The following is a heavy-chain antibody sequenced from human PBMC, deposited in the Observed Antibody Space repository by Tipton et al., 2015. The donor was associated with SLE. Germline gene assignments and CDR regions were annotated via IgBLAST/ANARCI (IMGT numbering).Heavy chain of an antibody. CDR2: IYYSGST. V-gene: IGHV4-30-4*01. Sequence: TLSLTCTVSGGSISSGDYYWSWIRQPPGKGLEWIGYIYYSGSTYYNPSLKSRVTISADTSKNQFSLKLNSVTAADTAVYYCARVLRYFDWLSSTGANWFDPWGQGTLVTVSS. J-gene: IGHJ5*02. D-gene: IGHD3-9*01. CDR1: GGSISSGDYY. CDR3: ARVLRYFDWLSSTGANWFDP.